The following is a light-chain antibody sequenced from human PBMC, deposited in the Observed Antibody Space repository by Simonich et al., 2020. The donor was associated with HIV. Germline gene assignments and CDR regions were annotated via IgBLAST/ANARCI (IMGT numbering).Light chain of an antibody. V-gene: IGKV4-1*01. J-gene: IGKJ1*01. CDR1: QSILYSSNNKNY. CDR3: QQYYSTPQT. CDR2: WAS. Sequence: DIVMTQSPDSLAVSLGERATINCKSSQSILYSSNNKNYLAWYQQQPGQPPKLLIYWASTRESGVPDRFSGSGSVTDFTLTISSLQAEDVAVYYCQQYYSTPQTFGQGTKVEIK.